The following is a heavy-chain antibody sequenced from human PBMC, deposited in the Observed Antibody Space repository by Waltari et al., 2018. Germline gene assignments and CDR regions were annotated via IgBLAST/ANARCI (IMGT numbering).Heavy chain of an antibody. D-gene: IGHD3-22*01. Sequence: GQGLEWMGGIMHTFGTANYEEKFQRRVTITADESTSTAYMELSSLRSEDTAVYYCARRVIVVAFGAFDIWGQGTMVTVSS. CDR2: IMHTFGTA. CDR3: ARRVIVVAFGAFDI. J-gene: IGHJ3*02. V-gene: IGHV1-69*01.